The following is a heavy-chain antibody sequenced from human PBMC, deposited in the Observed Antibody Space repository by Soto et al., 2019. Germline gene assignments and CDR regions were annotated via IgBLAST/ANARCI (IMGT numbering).Heavy chain of an antibody. V-gene: IGHV1-69*01. J-gene: IGHJ6*02. CDR2: IIPIFGTA. D-gene: IGHD5-12*01. CDR1: GGTFSSYA. CDR3: ARVPYSGYDFSLLLYGMDV. Sequence: QVQLVQSGAEVKKPGSSVKVSCKASGGTFSSYAISWVRQAPGQGLEWMGGIIPIFGTANYAQKFQGRVTITADESTSTAYMELSSLRSEDTAVYYCARVPYSGYDFSLLLYGMDVWGQGTTVTVSS.